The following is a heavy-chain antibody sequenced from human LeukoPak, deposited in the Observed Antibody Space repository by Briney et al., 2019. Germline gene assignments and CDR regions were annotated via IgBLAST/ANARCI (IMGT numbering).Heavy chain of an antibody. J-gene: IGHJ3*02. D-gene: IGHD4-17*01. V-gene: IGHV4-34*01. CDR3: ARGGGGMTTVTTRGQRAFDT. CDR2: INHSGST. CDR1: GGSFSGYY. Sequence: PSETLSLTCAVYGGSFSGYYWSWIRQPPGKGLEWIGEINHSGSTNYNPSLKSRVTISVDTSKNQFSLKLSSVTAADTAVYYCARGGGGMTTVTTRGQRAFDTWGQGTMVTVSS.